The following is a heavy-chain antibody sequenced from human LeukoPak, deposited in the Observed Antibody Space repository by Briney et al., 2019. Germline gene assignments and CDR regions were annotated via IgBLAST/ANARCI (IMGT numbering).Heavy chain of an antibody. J-gene: IGHJ4*02. CDR3: ARGTKDGSYFGI. D-gene: IGHD1-26*01. CDR2: MNPYNGNT. CDR1: GYTFTSYD. V-gene: IGHV1-8*01. Sequence: ASVKVSCKASGYTFTSYDINWVRQATGQGLEWMGWMNPYNGNTNYAQKFQGRVTMTRNTSISTAYMELSSLRSGGTAVYYCARGTKDGSYFGIWGQGTLVTVSS.